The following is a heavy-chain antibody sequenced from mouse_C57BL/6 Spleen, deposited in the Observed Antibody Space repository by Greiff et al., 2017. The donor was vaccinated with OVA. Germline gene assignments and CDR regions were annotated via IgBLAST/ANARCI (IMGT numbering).Heavy chain of an antibody. CDR2: IGPGSGST. D-gene: IGHD1-1*01. V-gene: IGHV1-77*01. Sequence: VQLQQSGAELVKPGASVKISCKASGYTFTDYYINWVKQRPGQGLEWIGKIGPGSGSTYYNEKFKGKATLTADKSSSTAYMQLSSLTSEDSAVYFWAREGDYCGSRSYFDYWGQGTTLTVSS. CDR3: AREGDYCGSRSYFDY. J-gene: IGHJ2*01. CDR1: GYTFTDYY.